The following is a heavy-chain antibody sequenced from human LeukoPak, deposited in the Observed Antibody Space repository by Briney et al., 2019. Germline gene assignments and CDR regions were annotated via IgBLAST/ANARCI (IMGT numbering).Heavy chain of an antibody. CDR2: ISYDGSNK. D-gene: IGHD3-9*01. J-gene: IGHJ3*02. CDR3: ARDLRGLTGYYLDAFDI. CDR1: GFTFSSYA. Sequence: GGSLRLSCAASGFTFSSYAMHWGRQAPGKGLEWVAVISYDGSNKYYADSVKGRFTISRDNSKNTLYLQMNSLRAEDTAVYYCARDLRGLTGYYLDAFDIWGQGTMVTVSS. V-gene: IGHV3-30*04.